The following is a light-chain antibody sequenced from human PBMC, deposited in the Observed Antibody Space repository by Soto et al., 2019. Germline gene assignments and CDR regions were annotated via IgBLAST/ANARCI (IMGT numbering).Light chain of an antibody. CDR1: QSLSSN. CDR3: QQYNKWPWT. V-gene: IGKV3-15*01. CDR2: GAS. Sequence: EVVMTQSPATLSVSPGERATLSCRASQSLSSNLAWYQQKPGQAPRLLMDGASTRATGITARFSGSGSGTEFNLTISSLQSEDFAVYHCQQYNKWPWTFGQGTKVEIK. J-gene: IGKJ1*01.